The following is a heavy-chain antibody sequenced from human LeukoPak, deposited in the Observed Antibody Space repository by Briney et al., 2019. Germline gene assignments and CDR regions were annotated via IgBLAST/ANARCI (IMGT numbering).Heavy chain of an antibody. Sequence: GGSLRLSCAASGFTFSSYTMHWVRQAPGKGLEWVAVISNGGSRKYYADSVKGRFSISRDNAKNTLYLQMSSLRAEDTAVYYCARDRGPRTGFMVREAYDYWGQGTLVTVSS. CDR1: GFTFSSYT. D-gene: IGHD3-10*01. V-gene: IGHV3-30-3*01. CDR2: ISNGGSRK. CDR3: ARDRGPRTGFMVREAYDY. J-gene: IGHJ4*02.